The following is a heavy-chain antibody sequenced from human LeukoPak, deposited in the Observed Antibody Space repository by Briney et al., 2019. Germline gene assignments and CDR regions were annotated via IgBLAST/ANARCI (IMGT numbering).Heavy chain of an antibody. CDR3: ARDRAALQDWVEFDP. J-gene: IGHJ5*02. CDR1: GFRVSDYY. Sequence: GGSLRLSCAASGFRVSDYYRSWVRQAPGKGLEWVGLIRDSGEAFYADFVRGRFATSRDESENTLYLQMNSLRVEDTAVYFCARDRAALQDWVEFDPWGQGTPVIVSS. V-gene: IGHV3-66*03. CDR2: IRDSGEA. D-gene: IGHD3/OR15-3a*01.